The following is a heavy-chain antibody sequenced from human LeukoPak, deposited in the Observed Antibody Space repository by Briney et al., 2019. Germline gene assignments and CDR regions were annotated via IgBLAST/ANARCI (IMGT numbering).Heavy chain of an antibody. D-gene: IGHD4-17*01. V-gene: IGHV3-11*01. Sequence: PGGSLRLSCTASGFTFSDHYMSWFRLSPGKGLEWLSYTTSSGSITDYADSVKGRSTISRDNAKNTMFLQMNSLRPEDTAVYYCARDPDYGDPEWGQGTLVTVSS. CDR2: TTSSGSIT. CDR1: GFTFSDHY. J-gene: IGHJ4*02. CDR3: ARDPDYGDPE.